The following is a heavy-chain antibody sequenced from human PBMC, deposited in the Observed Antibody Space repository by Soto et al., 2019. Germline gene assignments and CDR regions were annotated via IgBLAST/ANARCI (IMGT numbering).Heavy chain of an antibody. CDR2: IDFRSNSI. D-gene: IGHD3-9*01. V-gene: IGHV3-11*01. CDR1: GFSFSDYY. Sequence: GGSRRLSCASSGFSFSDYYMSWIRQAPGKGLEWVSYIDFRSNSIYYADSVKGRFTISRDNAKNSLYLQMNSLRAEDTAVYYCARDIEPPGLFFDSWGQGTLVTVFS. J-gene: IGHJ4*02. CDR3: ARDIEPPGLFFDS.